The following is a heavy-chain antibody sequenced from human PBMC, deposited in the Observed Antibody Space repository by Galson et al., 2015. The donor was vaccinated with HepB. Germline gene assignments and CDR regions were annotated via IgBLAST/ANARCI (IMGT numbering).Heavy chain of an antibody. CDR2: ISVSGDFT. Sequence: SLRLSCAASGFPFSRYAMAWVRQAPGQGLEWVPGISVSGDFTYYGDSVKDRFTISRDNSKNTVFLQMNSLRADDTAVYFCANPGPKQDYWSAYYEGPRFDYGGQGALVIVSS. CDR3: ANPGPKQDYWSAYYEGPRFDY. V-gene: IGHV3-23*01. D-gene: IGHD3-3*01. CDR1: GFPFSRYA. J-gene: IGHJ4*02.